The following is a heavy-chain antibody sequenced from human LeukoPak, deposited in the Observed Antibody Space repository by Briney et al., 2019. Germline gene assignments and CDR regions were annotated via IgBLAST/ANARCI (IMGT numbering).Heavy chain of an antibody. CDR1: GYTFTAYY. D-gene: IGHD6-19*01. J-gene: IGHJ4*02. Sequence: ASVKVSCKASGYTFTAYYMHWVRQAPGQGLEWIGWINPNSGGTKYAQKFQGRVTMTRDTSINTAYMELTRLTSDDTAVYYCARELGSYSSGWYGSDYWGQGTLVTVSS. V-gene: IGHV1-2*02. CDR3: ARELGSYSSGWYGSDY. CDR2: INPNSGGT.